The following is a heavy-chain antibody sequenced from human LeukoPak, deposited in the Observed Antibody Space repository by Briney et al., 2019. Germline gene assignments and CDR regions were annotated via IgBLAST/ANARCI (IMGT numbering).Heavy chain of an antibody. D-gene: IGHD5-18*01. CDR2: VYQSGTT. V-gene: IGHV4-38-2*02. J-gene: IGHJ4*02. CDR3: ARIFIRNGYSSYFDC. CDR1: GFSISSGHY. Sequence: KPSETLSLTCTVSGFSISSGHYWGWVRQPPGAGLEWIGSVYQSGTTHYNPALKSRVTTPVDMSKNQFSLRLRPVTAADTAVYYCARIFIRNGYSSYFDCWGQGTLVTVSS.